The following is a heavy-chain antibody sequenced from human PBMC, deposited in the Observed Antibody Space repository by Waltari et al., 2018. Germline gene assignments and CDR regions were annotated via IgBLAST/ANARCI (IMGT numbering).Heavy chain of an antibody. V-gene: IGHV4-39*01. J-gene: IGHJ6*02. CDR2: IYYSGDT. Sequence: QLQMQESGPGLVKPSETLSLSCTVSGGSISNNGYYWGWIRQPPGKGLEWIGSIYYSGDTYYNPSLKSRVTISVDTSKNQFSLKLRSVTAADTSLYYCARHSAYAGTGYYYGMDVWGQGTTVTVSS. CDR3: ARHSAYAGTGYYYGMDV. CDR1: GGSISNNGYY. D-gene: IGHD6-13*01.